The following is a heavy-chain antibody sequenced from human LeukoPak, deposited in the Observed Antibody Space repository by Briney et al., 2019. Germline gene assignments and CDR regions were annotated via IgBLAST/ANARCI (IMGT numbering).Heavy chain of an antibody. CDR3: ASGYSSSWYPFDY. D-gene: IGHD6-13*01. CDR2: IYTSGST. V-gene: IGHV4-4*07. CDR1: GGSISSYY. Sequence: PSETLSLTCTVSGGSISSYYWSWIRQPPGKGLEWIGRIYTSGSTNYNPSLKSRVTMSVDTSKNQFSLKLSSVTAADTAVYYCASGYSSSWYPFDYWGQGTLVTVSS. J-gene: IGHJ4*02.